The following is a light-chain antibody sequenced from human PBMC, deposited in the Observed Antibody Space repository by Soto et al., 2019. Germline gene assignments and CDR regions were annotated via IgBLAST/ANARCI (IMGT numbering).Light chain of an antibody. J-gene: IGLJ1*01. CDR2: DVS. V-gene: IGLV2-11*01. Sequence: SALTQPRSVSGSPGQSVTISCTGTNSDVGGYNYVSWYQQHPGKAPKLMIYDVSKRPSGVPDRFSGSKSGNTASLTISGLQAEDEADYYCCSYAVTYYVFGTGTKLTVL. CDR3: CSYAVTYYV. CDR1: NSDVGGYNY.